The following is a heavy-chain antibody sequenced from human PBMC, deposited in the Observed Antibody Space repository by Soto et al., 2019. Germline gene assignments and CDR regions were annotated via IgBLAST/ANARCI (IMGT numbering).Heavy chain of an antibody. J-gene: IGHJ3*02. CDR3: ARDFVRPDAITEDSFDI. D-gene: IGHD2-2*01. V-gene: IGHV1-69*04. CDR2: IIPILGIA. Sequence: GASVKVSCKASGGTFSSYTISWVRQAPGQGLEWMGRIIPILGIANYAQKFQGRVTITADKSTSTAYMELSSLRSEDTAVYYCARDFVRPDAITEDSFDIWGQGTMVTVS. CDR1: GGTFSSYT.